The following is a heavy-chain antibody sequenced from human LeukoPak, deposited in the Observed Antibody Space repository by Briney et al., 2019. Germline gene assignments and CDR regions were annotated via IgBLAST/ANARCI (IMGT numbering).Heavy chain of an antibody. CDR1: GSSFTSYW. CDR3: ARRYYDFWSGYYSPAGYYYYMDV. D-gene: IGHD3-3*01. Sequence: GASLKISCKGSGSSFTSYWIGWVRQMPGRGLEWMGSIYPGDSDTRYSPSFQGQVTISADKSISTAYLQWSSLKASDTAMYYCARRYYDFWSGYYSPAGYYYYMDVWGKGTTVTVSS. CDR2: IYPGDSDT. J-gene: IGHJ6*03. V-gene: IGHV5-51*01.